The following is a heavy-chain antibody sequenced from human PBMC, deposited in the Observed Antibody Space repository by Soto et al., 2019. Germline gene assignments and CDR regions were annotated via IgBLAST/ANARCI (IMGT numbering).Heavy chain of an antibody. CDR1: GFSFSNYA. D-gene: IGHD6-13*01. Sequence: RGSLRLSCSASGFSFSNYAIHWVRQAPGKGLQYVSAISGNGGSTYYADSVKGRFTISRDNSKNTLYLQMSSLRPDDTAVYYCVKALRSAASGSRAFDIWGQGTMVTVSS. CDR3: VKALRSAASGSRAFDI. CDR2: ISGNGGST. V-gene: IGHV3-64D*08. J-gene: IGHJ3*02.